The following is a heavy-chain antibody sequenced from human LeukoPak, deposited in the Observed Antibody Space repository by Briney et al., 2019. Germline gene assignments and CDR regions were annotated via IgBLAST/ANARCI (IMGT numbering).Heavy chain of an antibody. D-gene: IGHD6-13*01. CDR2: INPNSGGT. V-gene: IGHV1-2*02. Sequence: PSVKVSCKASGYTFTGYYMHWVRQAPGQGLEWMGWINPNSGGTNYAQKFQGRVTMTRDTSISTAYMELSRLRSDDTAVYYCAREGIAAAEFDPWGQGTLVTVSS. CDR3: AREGIAAAEFDP. CDR1: GYTFTGYY. J-gene: IGHJ5*02.